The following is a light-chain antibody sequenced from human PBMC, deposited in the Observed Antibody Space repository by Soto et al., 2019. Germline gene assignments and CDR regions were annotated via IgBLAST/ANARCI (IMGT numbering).Light chain of an antibody. CDR2: GAS. J-gene: IGKJ4*01. CDR3: QQYHNWPPLT. CDR1: QSVSSSY. Sequence: EIVLTQSPGTLSLSPGERATLSCRASQSVSSSYLAWYQQKPGQAPRLLIYGASTRATGIPARFSGSGSGTEFTLTISSLQSDDFAVYYCQQYHNWPPLTFGGGTKVDI. V-gene: IGKV3D-15*01.